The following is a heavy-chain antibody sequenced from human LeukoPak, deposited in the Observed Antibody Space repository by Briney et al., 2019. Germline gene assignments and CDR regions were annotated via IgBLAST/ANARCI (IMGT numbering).Heavy chain of an antibody. D-gene: IGHD1-26*01. CDR1: GFTFANAW. J-gene: IGHJ1*01. CDR3: TTYRLWAAD. V-gene: IGHV3-15*04. CDR2: IGSKTDGGTT. Sequence: PAGTLRLYCAASGFTFANAWMGWVRQAPGKGLEWLGRIGSKTDGGTTTYAAPVRDRFFISRDDSQSILFLEMNSLKTEDTAVYYCTTYRLWAADWGQGSLVTVSS.